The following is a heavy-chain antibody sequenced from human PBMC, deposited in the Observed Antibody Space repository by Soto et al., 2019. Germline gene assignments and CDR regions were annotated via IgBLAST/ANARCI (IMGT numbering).Heavy chain of an antibody. CDR1: RFSFSSHG. J-gene: IGHJ3*02. CDR3: ARDGQYRTDDFDI. Sequence: EAQLLESGGGSVQPGGWLRLSCAASRFSFSSHGMSWIRQALGKGPEWISGLSRGGGSTYYVDSVKGRFTISRDNAKNTLDLIMKSLRVEDTALYYCARDGQYRTDDFDIWGQGTMVTVSS. V-gene: IGHV3-23*01. CDR2: LSRGGGST. D-gene: IGHD5-12*01.